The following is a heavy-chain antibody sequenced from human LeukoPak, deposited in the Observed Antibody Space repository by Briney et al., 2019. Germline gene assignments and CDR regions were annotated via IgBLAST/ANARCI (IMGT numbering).Heavy chain of an antibody. CDR2: ISYDGSNK. J-gene: IGHJ4*02. Sequence: GGSLRLSCAASGFTFSSYAMHWVRQAPGKGLEWVAVISYDGSNKYYADSVKGRFTISRDNSKNTLYLQMNSLRAEDTAVYYCAREKRDHSSYYFDYWGQGTLVTVSS. V-gene: IGHV3-30-3*01. CDR3: AREKRDHSSYYFDY. CDR1: GFTFSSYA.